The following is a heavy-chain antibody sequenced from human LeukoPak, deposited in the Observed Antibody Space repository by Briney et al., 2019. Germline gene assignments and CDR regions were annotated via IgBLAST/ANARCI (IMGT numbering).Heavy chain of an antibody. D-gene: IGHD3-22*01. V-gene: IGHV3-23*01. Sequence: GGSLRLSCAASGFTFSSYAMSWVRQAPGKGLEWVSDINGSGGSTYYADSVKGRFTISRDNSKNTLYLQMNSLRAEDTAVYYCAKPVYDSSGYPFPFFDYWGQGTLVTVSS. CDR1: GFTFSSYA. CDR3: AKPVYDSSGYPFPFFDY. CDR2: INGSGGST. J-gene: IGHJ4*02.